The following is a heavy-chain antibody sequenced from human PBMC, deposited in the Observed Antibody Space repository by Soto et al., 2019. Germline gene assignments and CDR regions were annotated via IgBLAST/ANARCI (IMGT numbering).Heavy chain of an antibody. Sequence: QVQLVESGGGVVQPGRSLRLSCAASGFTFSSYGMHWVRQAPGKGLEWVAVISYDGSNKYYADSVKGRFTISRDNSKNTLYLQMNSLRAEDTAVYYCAKAYYDYIWGSWVYWGQGTLVTVSS. CDR3: AKAYYDYIWGSWVY. D-gene: IGHD3-16*01. V-gene: IGHV3-30*18. J-gene: IGHJ4*02. CDR2: ISYDGSNK. CDR1: GFTFSSYG.